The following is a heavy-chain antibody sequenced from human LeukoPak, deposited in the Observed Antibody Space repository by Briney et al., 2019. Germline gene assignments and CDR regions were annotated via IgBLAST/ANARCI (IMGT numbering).Heavy chain of an antibody. Sequence: PSETLSLTCAVYGGSFRGYYWSWIRQPPGKGLEWIGEINHSGSTNYNPSLKSRVTISVDTSKNQFSLKLSSVTAADTAVYYCARGPYRYYYDSSGYFYFFDYWGQGTLVTVSS. D-gene: IGHD3-22*01. CDR1: GGSFRGYY. J-gene: IGHJ4*02. V-gene: IGHV4-34*01. CDR3: ARGPYRYYYDSSGYFYFFDY. CDR2: INHSGST.